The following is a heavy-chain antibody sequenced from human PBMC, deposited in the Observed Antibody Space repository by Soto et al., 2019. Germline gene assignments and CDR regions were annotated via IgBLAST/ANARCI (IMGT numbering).Heavy chain of an antibody. CDR2: INPNSGTT. J-gene: IGHJ4*02. V-gene: IGHV1-2*04. CDR1: GYTFTNYY. D-gene: IGHD3-10*01. Sequence: ASVKVSCKASGYTFTNYYIHWVRQAPGQGLEWMGWINPNSGTTKYAQKFQGWVTMTRDTAINTAYMELSRLKSDDTAVYYCARDFGSYWFYYWGQGTLVTVSS. CDR3: ARDFGSYWFYY.